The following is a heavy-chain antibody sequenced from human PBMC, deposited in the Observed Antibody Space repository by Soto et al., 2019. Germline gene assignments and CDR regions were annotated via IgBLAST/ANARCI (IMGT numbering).Heavy chain of an antibody. CDR2: IYYSGST. Sequence: SETLSLTCTVSGGSISSSSYYWGWIRQPPGKGLEWIASIYYSGSTYYNPSLKSRVTISVDTSKKQFSLKLSSVPAADTAVYYCANYYCGNPSRHWGQGTLVTVSS. CDR3: ANYYCGNPSRH. J-gene: IGHJ4*02. V-gene: IGHV4-39*01. D-gene: IGHD1-26*01. CDR1: GGSISSSSYY.